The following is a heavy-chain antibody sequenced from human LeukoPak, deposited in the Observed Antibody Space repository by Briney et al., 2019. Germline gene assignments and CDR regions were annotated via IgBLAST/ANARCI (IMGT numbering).Heavy chain of an antibody. V-gene: IGHV4-34*01. CDR3: ARDWPPGYSSSWAYYYGMDV. Sequence: PSETLSLTCAVSGGSFSGFRWHWIRQPPGKGPEWIGEINYSGGTTYNPSIKSRVTISIDTSKIQFSLNLTSVTAADTAVYYCARDWPPGYSSSWAYYYGMDVWGQGTTVTVSS. CDR1: GGSFSGFR. D-gene: IGHD6-13*01. CDR2: INYSGGT. J-gene: IGHJ6*02.